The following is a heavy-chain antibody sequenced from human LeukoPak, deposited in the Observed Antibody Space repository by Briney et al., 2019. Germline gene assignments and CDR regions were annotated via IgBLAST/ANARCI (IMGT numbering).Heavy chain of an antibody. J-gene: IGHJ3*02. CDR3: AKDTDKWLVDAFDI. CDR2: IYNSGTT. CDR1: GFSVSSNY. Sequence: PGGSLRLSCAASGFSVSSNYMSWVRQAPGKGLEWVAVIYNSGTTKYADSVKGRFTIARDSSKNTLYLQMNSLRAEDTAVYYCAKDTDKWLVDAFDIWGQGTMVTVSS. D-gene: IGHD6-19*01. V-gene: IGHV3-53*01.